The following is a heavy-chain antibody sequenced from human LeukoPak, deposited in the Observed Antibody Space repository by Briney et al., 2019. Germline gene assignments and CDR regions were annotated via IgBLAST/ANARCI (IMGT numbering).Heavy chain of an antibody. D-gene: IGHD5-24*01. Sequence: SQTLSLTCAISGDSVSTNSAGWNWIRQSPSRGLEWLGRTYYNSNWYKDYAAPVQSRITINTATSKNQFSLQLNSVTPEDTAVYYCARGWLQSGFDYWGQGTLVTVSS. CDR2: TYYNSNWYK. CDR3: ARGWLQSGFDY. CDR1: GDSVSTNSAG. J-gene: IGHJ4*02. V-gene: IGHV6-1*01.